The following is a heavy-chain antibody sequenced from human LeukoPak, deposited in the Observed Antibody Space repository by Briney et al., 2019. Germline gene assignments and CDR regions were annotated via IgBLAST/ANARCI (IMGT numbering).Heavy chain of an antibody. J-gene: IGHJ5*02. Sequence: ASVKVSCKASGYTFTSYGISWVRQAPGQGLEWMGWISAYNGNTNYAQKLQGRVTMTTDTSTSTAYMELRSLRSDDTAVYYCARDCAPGSGSYYPRRGNWFDPWDQGTLVTVSS. CDR1: GYTFTSYG. D-gene: IGHD3-10*01. V-gene: IGHV1-18*01. CDR3: ARDCAPGSGSYYPRRGNWFDP. CDR2: ISAYNGNT.